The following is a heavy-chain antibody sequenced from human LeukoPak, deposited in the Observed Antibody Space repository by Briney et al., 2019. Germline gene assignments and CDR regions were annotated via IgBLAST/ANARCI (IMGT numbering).Heavy chain of an antibody. V-gene: IGHV3-30*04. D-gene: IGHD1-26*01. Sequence: PGGSLRLSCAASGFTFSSYAMHWVRQAPGKGLEWVAVISYDGSNKYYADSVKGRFTISRDNAKNSLYLQMNSLRAEDTAVYYCASFDSGSYWGQGTLVTVSS. CDR1: GFTFSSYA. J-gene: IGHJ4*02. CDR2: ISYDGSNK. CDR3: ASFDSGSY.